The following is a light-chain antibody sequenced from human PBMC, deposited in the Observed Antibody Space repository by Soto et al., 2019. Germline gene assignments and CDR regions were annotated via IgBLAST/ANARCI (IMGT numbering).Light chain of an antibody. J-gene: IGKJ1*01. CDR3: QQRSNWPT. Sequence: EIVLTQSPATLSSFPGDRVTLSCRASQSLRDTYLAWYQQKPGQAPRLLIYGASTRATGIPDRFSGSGSGTDFTLTVSSLEPEDFAVYYCQQRSNWPTFGQGTKVDIK. CDR1: QSLRDTY. V-gene: IGKV3-11*01. CDR2: GAS.